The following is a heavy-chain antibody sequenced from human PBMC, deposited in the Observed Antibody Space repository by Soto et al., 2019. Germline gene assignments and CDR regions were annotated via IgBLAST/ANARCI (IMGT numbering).Heavy chain of an antibody. Sequence: EVQLVESGGGLVQPGGSLRLSCAASGFIFSDYYVDWVRQAPGKGLEWVGRSRNKANSYTTEYAASGKGRFTLSRDDSKNSVHLQMTSLKIEDTAVYFCIRPMTGATRGFDYWGQGTLVTVSS. D-gene: IGHD1-1*01. CDR3: IRPMTGATRGFDY. J-gene: IGHJ4*02. CDR1: GFIFSDYY. V-gene: IGHV3-72*01. CDR2: SRNKANSYTT.